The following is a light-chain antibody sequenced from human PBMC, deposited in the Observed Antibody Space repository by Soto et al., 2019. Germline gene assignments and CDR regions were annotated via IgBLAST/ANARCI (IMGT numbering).Light chain of an antibody. Sequence: EIVLTQSPGTLSLSPGESATLSCRASQSVSSSYLAWYQQKPGQAPRLLIYGASSRATGIPDRFRGSGSGTDCTLTISSLEPEAFAVYYCQEYGSSPWSFGQGTKVEI. CDR3: QEYGSSPWS. V-gene: IGKV3-20*01. CDR1: QSVSSSY. CDR2: GAS. J-gene: IGKJ1*01.